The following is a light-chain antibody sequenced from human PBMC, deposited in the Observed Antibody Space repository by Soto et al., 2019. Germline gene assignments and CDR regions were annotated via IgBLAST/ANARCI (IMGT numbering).Light chain of an antibody. CDR3: QQYNSHWT. CDR1: QGISSY. V-gene: IGKV1-9*01. J-gene: IGKJ1*01. Sequence: IQLTQSPSSLSASVGDRFTITCRASQGISSYLAWYQQKPGKAPKLLIYAASTLQSGVPSRFSGSGSGTEFTLTISSLQPDDFATYYCQQYNSHWTFGQGTKVDIK. CDR2: AAS.